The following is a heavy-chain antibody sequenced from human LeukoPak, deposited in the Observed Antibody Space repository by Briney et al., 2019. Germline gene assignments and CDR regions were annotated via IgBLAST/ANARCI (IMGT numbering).Heavy chain of an antibody. CDR3: ARNSPGYCSGGSCSSYWYFDL. J-gene: IGHJ2*01. CDR1: GFTFSSYG. CDR2: IRSDGSST. D-gene: IGHD2-15*01. V-gene: IGHV3-74*01. Sequence: GGSLRLSCAASGFTFSSYGMHWVRQAPGKGLVWVSRIRSDGSSTSFADSVKGRFTISRDNAKNTLYLQMNSLRAEDTAVYYCARNSPGYCSGGSCSSYWYFDLWGRGTLVTVSS.